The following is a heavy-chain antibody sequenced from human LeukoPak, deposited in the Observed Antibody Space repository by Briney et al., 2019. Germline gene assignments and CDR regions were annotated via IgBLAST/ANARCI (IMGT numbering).Heavy chain of an antibody. V-gene: IGHV3-23*01. Sequence: PGGSLRLSCAASGFTFSDYEMNWVRQAPGKGLEWVSTISSSGGSTYYADSVKGRFTISRDNSKNTLYLQMNSLRADDTAVYYCAKGTRWFDPWGQGTLVTVSS. CDR1: GFTFSDYE. J-gene: IGHJ5*02. CDR3: AKGTRWFDP. CDR2: ISSSGGST.